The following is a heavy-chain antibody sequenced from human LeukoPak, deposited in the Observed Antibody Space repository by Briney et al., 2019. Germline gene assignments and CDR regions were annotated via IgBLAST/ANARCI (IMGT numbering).Heavy chain of an antibody. J-gene: IGHJ4*02. CDR1: GGTFSSYA. D-gene: IGHD3-10*01. CDR3: ASDRVRSYYFDY. CDR2: IIPIFGTA. Sequence: ASVKVSCKASGGTFSSYAISWVRQAPGQGLEWMGGIIPIFGTANYAQKFQGRVTITADKSTSTAYMELSSLRSEDTAVYYCASDRVRSYYFDYWGQGTLVTVSS. V-gene: IGHV1-69*06.